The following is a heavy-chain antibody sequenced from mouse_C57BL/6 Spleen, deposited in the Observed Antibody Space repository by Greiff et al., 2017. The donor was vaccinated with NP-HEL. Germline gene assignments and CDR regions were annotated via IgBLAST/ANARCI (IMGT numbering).Heavy chain of an antibody. CDR3: AFITTVVATGFDY. CDR2: IDPSDSYT. CDR1: GYTFTSYW. Sequence: QVHVKQPGAELVKPGASVKLSCKASGYTFTSYWMQWVKQRPGQGLEWIGEIDPSDSYTNYNQKFKGKATLTVDTSSSTAYMQLSSLTSEDSAVYYCAFITTVVATGFDYWGQGTTLTVSS. D-gene: IGHD1-1*01. J-gene: IGHJ2*01. V-gene: IGHV1-50*01.